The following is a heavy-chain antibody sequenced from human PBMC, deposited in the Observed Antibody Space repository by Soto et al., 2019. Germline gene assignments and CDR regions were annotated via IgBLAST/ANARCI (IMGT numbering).Heavy chain of an antibody. D-gene: IGHD6-19*01. CDR3: AFWDSGWPQTNVDFDF. V-gene: IGHV5-10-1*01. Sequence: GESLKISCKGSGYSSTSYWMSWVRQMPGKGLEWMGRIDPSDSYTNYSPSFQGHFTISADKSISTAYLQWSSLKASDTAMYYCAFWDSGWPQTNVDFDFGGQVPMVT. CDR2: IDPSDSYT. J-gene: IGHJ3*01. CDR1: GYSSTSYW.